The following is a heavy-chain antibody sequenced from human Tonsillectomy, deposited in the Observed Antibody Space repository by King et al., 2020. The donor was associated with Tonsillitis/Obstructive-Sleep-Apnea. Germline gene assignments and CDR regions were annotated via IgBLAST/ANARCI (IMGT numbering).Heavy chain of an antibody. V-gene: IGHV3-49*04. CDR3: TRALGTGEWGWFDP. CDR2: IRSKAYGGTT. J-gene: IGHJ5*02. D-gene: IGHD2-8*02. CDR1: GFTFGDYG. Sequence: VQLVESGGGLVQPGRSLRLSCTASGFTFGDYGMSWVRQAPGKGLEWVGFIRSKAYGGTTEYAASVKGRFTISRDDSKSIAYLQMNSLKTADTAVYYCTRALGTGEWGWFDPWGQGTLVTVSS.